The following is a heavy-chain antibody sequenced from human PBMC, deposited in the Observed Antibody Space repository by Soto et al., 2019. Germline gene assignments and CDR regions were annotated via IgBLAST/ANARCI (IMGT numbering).Heavy chain of an antibody. J-gene: IGHJ6*02. CDR3: ANPARGMDV. Sequence: GGSLRLSCAASGFTFSSYGMHWVRQAPGKGLEWVAVISYDGSNKYYADSVKGRFTISRDNSKNTLYLQMNSLRAEDTAVYYCANPARGMDVWGQGTTVTVSS. CDR1: GFTFSSYG. D-gene: IGHD2-2*01. V-gene: IGHV3-30*18. CDR2: ISYDGSNK.